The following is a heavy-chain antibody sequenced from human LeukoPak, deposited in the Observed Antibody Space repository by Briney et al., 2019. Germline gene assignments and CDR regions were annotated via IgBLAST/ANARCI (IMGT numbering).Heavy chain of an antibody. CDR3: ARGGFGELLWYYFDY. D-gene: IGHD3-10*01. CDR1: GFTFSSYA. J-gene: IGHJ4*02. V-gene: IGHV3-30*04. CDR2: ISYDGSNK. Sequence: GGSLRLSCAASGFTFSSYAMHWVRQAPGKGLEWVAVISYDGSNKYYADSVKGRFTISRDNSKNTLYLQMNSLGAEDTAVYYCARGGFGELLWYYFDYWGQGTLVTVSS.